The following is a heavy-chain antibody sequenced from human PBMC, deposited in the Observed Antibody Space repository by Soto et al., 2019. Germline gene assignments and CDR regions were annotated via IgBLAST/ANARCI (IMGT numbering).Heavy chain of an antibody. CDR1: GFTFSFCA. CDR3: VKGHSHSYYYFDY. J-gene: IGHJ4*02. D-gene: IGHD1-26*01. V-gene: IGHV3-23*01. Sequence: EVQLLESGGGLVQPGGSLRLSCAASGFTFSFCAMSWVRQAPGKGLEWVSSIRGSGGDTYYADSVRGRLTISRDNSKNPLSLQMHSLRVDDPSFYSCVKGHSHSYYYFDYWGQGTLVTVSS. CDR2: IRGSGGDT.